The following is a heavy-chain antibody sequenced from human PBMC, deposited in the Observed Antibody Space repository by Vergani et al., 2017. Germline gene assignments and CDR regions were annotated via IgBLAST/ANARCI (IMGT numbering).Heavy chain of an antibody. CDR1: GFSLSTNGMC. CDR2: IDWDDDK. V-gene: IGHV2-70*01. D-gene: IGHD2-15*01. J-gene: IGHJ3*02. Sequence: QVTLRESGPALVKPTQTLTLTCTFSGFSLSTNGMCVSWIRQPPGKALEWLALIDWDDDKYYSTSLKTRLTISKDTSKNQVVLTMTNMDHVDKATYYFARIRPYCSGGSCYRINAFDIWGQGTMVTVSS. CDR3: ARIRPYCSGGSCYRINAFDI.